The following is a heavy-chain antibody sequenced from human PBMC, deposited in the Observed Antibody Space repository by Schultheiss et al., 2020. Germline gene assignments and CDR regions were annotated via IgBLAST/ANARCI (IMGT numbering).Heavy chain of an antibody. J-gene: IGHJ4*02. D-gene: IGHD6-19*01. CDR1: GFTFSSYG. CDR3: ARDQSVAGPTTYDY. V-gene: IGHV3-30*03. Sequence: GGSLRLSCAASGFTFSSYGMHWVRQAPGKGLEWVAVISYDGSNKYYADSVKGRFTISRDNSKNTLYLQMNSLRAEDTAVYYCARDQSVAGPTTYDYWGQGTLVTVSS. CDR2: ISYDGSNK.